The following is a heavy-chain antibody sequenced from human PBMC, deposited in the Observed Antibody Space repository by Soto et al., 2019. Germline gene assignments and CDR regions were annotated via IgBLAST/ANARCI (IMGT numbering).Heavy chain of an antibody. D-gene: IGHD1-26*01. Sequence: SETLSLTCAVSGGSISSGGYSWSWIRQPPVKGLEWIGYIYHSGSTYYNPSLNSRVTISVDRSKNQYSLQLNSLTPEDTAVYFCARGEQYSGRIFDYWGQGTLVTVSS. CDR2: IYHSGST. CDR1: GGSISSGGYS. J-gene: IGHJ4*01. V-gene: IGHV4-30-2*01. CDR3: ARGEQYSGRIFDY.